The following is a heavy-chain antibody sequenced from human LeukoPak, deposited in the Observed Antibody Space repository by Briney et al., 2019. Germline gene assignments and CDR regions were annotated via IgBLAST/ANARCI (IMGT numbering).Heavy chain of an antibody. CDR3: ASRRLDRGVVVNLFDY. CDR1: GGTFSSYA. CDR2: IIPIFGTA. D-gene: IGHD2-15*01. Sequence: GASVNVSCKASGGTFSSYAISWVRQAPGQGLEWMGGIIPIFGTANYAQKFQGSVTITADESTSTAYMELSSLRSEDTAVYYCASRRLDRGVVVNLFDYWGQGTLVTVSS. V-gene: IGHV1-69*13. J-gene: IGHJ4*02.